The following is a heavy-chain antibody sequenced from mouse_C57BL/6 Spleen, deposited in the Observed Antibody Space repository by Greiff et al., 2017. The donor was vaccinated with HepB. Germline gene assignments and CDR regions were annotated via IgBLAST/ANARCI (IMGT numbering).Heavy chain of an antibody. J-gene: IGHJ1*03. CDR2: INPSNGGT. D-gene: IGHD2-12*01. CDR3: ARWGGGVTTYFDV. V-gene: IGHV1-53*01. CDR1: GYTFTSYW. Sequence: VQLQQSGTDLVKPGASVKLSCKASGYTFTSYWMHWVKQRPGQGLEWIGNINPSNGGTNYNEKFKSKATLTVDKSSSTACIQLSSLTAEDYAVYCCARWGGGVTTYFDVWGTGTTVTVSS.